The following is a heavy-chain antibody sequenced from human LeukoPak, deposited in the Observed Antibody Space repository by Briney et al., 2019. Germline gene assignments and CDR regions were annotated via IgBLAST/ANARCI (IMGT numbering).Heavy chain of an antibody. CDR2: ISNEGGGT. Sequence: GGSLRLSCAASGFIFNNYGLIWVRQAPGKGLQWVSAISNEGGGTTYADFVKGRFTISRDNSKNTLFLQMSSLRAEDTDLYYCAKGGSGYFADLWGQGTLVTVSS. CDR1: GFIFNNYG. CDR3: AKGGSGYFADL. J-gene: IGHJ5*02. V-gene: IGHV3-23*01. D-gene: IGHD3-22*01.